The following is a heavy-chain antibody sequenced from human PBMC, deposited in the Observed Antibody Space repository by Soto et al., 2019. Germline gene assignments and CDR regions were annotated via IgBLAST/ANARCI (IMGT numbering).Heavy chain of an antibody. CDR1: GASISSGGHY. CDR3: ARGALNYYDSSGYYWALYFQH. CDR2: IYYSGST. D-gene: IGHD3-22*01. Sequence: SETLSLTCTVSGASISSGGHYWSWIRQHPGKGLEWIGYIYYSGSTYYNPSLNSRVIISVDTSKNQFSLKLNSVTAADTAVYYCARGALNYYDSSGYYWALYFQHWGQGTLVTVSS. V-gene: IGHV4-31*03. J-gene: IGHJ1*01.